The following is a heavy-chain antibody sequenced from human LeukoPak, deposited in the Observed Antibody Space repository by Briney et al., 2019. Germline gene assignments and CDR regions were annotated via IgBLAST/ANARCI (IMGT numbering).Heavy chain of an antibody. J-gene: IGHJ4*02. CDR1: GVSISIYY. D-gene: IGHD1-26*01. CDR2: IYYSGST. V-gene: IGHV4-31*03. CDR3: AREVVGATRFDY. Sequence: SETLSLTCTVSGVSISIYYWSWVRQHPGKGLEWIGYIYYSGSTYYNPSLKSRVTISVDTSKNQFSLKLSSVTAADTAVYYCAREVVGATRFDYWGQGTLVTVSS.